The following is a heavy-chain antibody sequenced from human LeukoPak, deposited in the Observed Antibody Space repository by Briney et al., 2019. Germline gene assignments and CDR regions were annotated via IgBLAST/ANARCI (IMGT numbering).Heavy chain of an antibody. CDR2: VSSDGSNK. CDR3: ARDEVAAAGSGASFEV. Sequence: RSLRLSCAASGFSFSRYAIHWVRQAPGKGLEWLAVVSSDGSNKYSADFVKGRFTVSRDNSKNTVYLQMNSLRVDDAGYYFCARDEVAAAGSGASFEVWGQGTLVTVS. D-gene: IGHD6-13*01. V-gene: IGHV3-30-3*01. CDR1: GFSFSRYA. J-gene: IGHJ4*02.